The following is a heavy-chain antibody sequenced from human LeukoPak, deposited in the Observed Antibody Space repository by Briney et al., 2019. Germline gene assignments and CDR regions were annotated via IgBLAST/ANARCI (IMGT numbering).Heavy chain of an antibody. CDR3: ARGSKRYSSGQTGGYYYYYMDV. V-gene: IGHV1-8*03. D-gene: IGHD6-19*01. J-gene: IGHJ6*03. CDR2: MNPNSGNT. Sequence: ASVKASCKASGYTFTSYDINWVRQATGQGLEWMGWMNPNSGNTGYAQKFQGRVTITRNTSISTAYMELSSLRSEDTAVYYCARGSKRYSSGQTGGYYYYYMDVWGKGTTVTVSS. CDR1: GYTFTSYD.